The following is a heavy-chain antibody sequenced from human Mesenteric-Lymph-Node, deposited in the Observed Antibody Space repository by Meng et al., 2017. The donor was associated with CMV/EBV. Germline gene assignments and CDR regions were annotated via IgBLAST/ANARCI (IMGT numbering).Heavy chain of an antibody. V-gene: IGHV4-39*01. CDR2: VHHSGTT. Sequence: QLQLQDAGPGLVKPSETLSLSCIVSGDSISNSTYYWTWIRQPPGKGLEWIGSVHHSGTTYYNPSLKGRLTISVDTSANLFSLRLTTVTAADTATYYCARRGNYDSDYSEYWGQGTLVTVSS. CDR1: GDSISNSTYY. D-gene: IGHD3-22*01. J-gene: IGHJ4*02. CDR3: ARRGNYDSDYSEY.